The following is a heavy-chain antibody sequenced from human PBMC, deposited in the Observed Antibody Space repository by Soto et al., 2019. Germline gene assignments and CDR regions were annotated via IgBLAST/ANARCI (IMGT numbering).Heavy chain of an antibody. Sequence: SQTLSLTCAISGDSVSGNSAAWNWIRQSPSRGLEWLGRTYYRSRWYNDYAVSVKSRITVTPDTSKNQFSLHLNSVTPEDTAVYYCAREFRYYVSSYSYLDDWGQGALVPVTS. J-gene: IGHJ4*02. CDR2: TYYRSRWYN. D-gene: IGHD3-16*01. V-gene: IGHV6-1*01. CDR3: AREFRYYVSSYSYLDD. CDR1: GDSVSGNSAA.